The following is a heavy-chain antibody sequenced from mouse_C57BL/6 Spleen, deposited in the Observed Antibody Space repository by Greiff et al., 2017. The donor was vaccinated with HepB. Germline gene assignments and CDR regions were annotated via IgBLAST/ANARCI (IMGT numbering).Heavy chain of an antibody. Sequence: DVKLVESGGGLVKPGGSLKLSCAASGFTFSSYAMSWVRQTPEKRLEWVATISDGGSYTYYPDNVKGRFTISRDNAKNNLYLQMSHLKSEDTAMYYCARERQFFDYWGQGTTLTVSS. CDR1: GFTFSSYA. CDR2: ISDGGSYT. CDR3: ARERQFFDY. J-gene: IGHJ2*01. V-gene: IGHV5-4*01.